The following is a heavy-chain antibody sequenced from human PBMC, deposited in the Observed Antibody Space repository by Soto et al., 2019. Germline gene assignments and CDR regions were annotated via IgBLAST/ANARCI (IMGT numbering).Heavy chain of an antibody. V-gene: IGHV1-69*06. D-gene: IGHD5-18*01. J-gene: IGHJ1*01. CDR1: GRIFRSFP. Sequence: QVQVVQSGAEVKKPGSSVKISCKASGRIFRSFPTSWVRQVPGQGLEWMGVVISASGSVTYAPQFQGRVTITAVTSAGIGYLELTSLTSEDTAIYYCATVGSRDGYNYVLDQWGPGTMVTVSS. CDR2: VISASGSV. CDR3: ATVGSRDGYNYVLDQ.